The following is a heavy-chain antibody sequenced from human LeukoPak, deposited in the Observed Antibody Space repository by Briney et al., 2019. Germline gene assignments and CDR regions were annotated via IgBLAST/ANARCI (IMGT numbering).Heavy chain of an antibody. Sequence: GGSLRLSCAASGFMFGTFWMHWVRQTPGKGLLWVSRINSGGSETTYADSVKGRFTISRDNSKNTLYLQMNSLRAEDTAVYYCAKDLTIGQQLDAFNGWGQGTIVTVSS. CDR1: GFMFGTFW. J-gene: IGHJ3*01. V-gene: IGHV3-74*01. CDR2: INSGGSET. D-gene: IGHD6-13*01. CDR3: AKDLTIGQQLDAFNG.